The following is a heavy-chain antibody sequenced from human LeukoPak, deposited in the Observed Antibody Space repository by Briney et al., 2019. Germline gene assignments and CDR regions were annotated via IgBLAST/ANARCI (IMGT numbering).Heavy chain of an antibody. V-gene: IGHV3-33*01. CDR1: GFTFSSYG. CDR2: IWYDGSNK. J-gene: IGHJ4*02. Sequence: GGSLRLSCAASGFTFSSYGMHWVRQAPGKGLEWVAVIWYDGSNKYYADSVKGRFTISRDNSKNTLYLQMNSLRAEDTAVYYCARSGTRDTFFDYWGQGTLVIVSS. D-gene: IGHD1-26*01. CDR3: ARSGTRDTFFDY.